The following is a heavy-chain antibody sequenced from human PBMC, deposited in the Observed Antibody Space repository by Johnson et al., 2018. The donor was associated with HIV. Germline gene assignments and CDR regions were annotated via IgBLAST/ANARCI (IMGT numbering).Heavy chain of an antibody. CDR1: GFTFSNAW. CDR3: ARPLGGAFDI. D-gene: IGHD3-10*01. V-gene: IGHV3-66*04. CDR2: IYSGGST. Sequence: VQLVESGGGLVKPGGSLRLSCAASGFTFSNAWMSWVRQAPGKGLEWVSVIYSGGSTYYADSVKGRFTISRDTSKNTLYLQMNSLRAEDTAVYYCARPLGGAFDIWGQGTMVTVSS. J-gene: IGHJ3*02.